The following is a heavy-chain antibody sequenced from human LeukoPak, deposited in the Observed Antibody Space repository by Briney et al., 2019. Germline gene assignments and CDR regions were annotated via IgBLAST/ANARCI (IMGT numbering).Heavy chain of an antibody. D-gene: IGHD1-26*01. Sequence: GGSLRLSCAASGFTVSSNYMSWVRQAPGKGLEWVSVIYSGGSTYYADSVKGRFTISRDNSGNTLYLQMNSLRAEDTAVYYCARLAGSWEYSYYYYMDVWGKGTTVTVSS. J-gene: IGHJ6*03. V-gene: IGHV3-53*01. CDR1: GFTVSSNY. CDR3: ARLAGSWEYSYYYYMDV. CDR2: IYSGGST.